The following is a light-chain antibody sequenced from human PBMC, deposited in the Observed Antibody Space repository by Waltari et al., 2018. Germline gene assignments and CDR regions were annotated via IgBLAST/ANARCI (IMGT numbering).Light chain of an antibody. CDR1: QSVLYSSNNKNY. CDR2: WAS. V-gene: IGKV4-1*01. CDR3: QQYYAIPRT. J-gene: IGKJ1*01. Sequence: DIVMTQSPDSLAVSLGERATINCKSNQSVLYSSNNKNYLAWYQQRPGQPPTLLIYWASTRESGVPDRFSGSGSGTDFTLTISSLLAEDVAVYYCQQYYAIPRTFGQGTKVEIK.